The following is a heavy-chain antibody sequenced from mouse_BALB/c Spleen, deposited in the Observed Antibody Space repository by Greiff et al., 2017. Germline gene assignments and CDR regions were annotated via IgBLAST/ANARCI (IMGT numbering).Heavy chain of an antibody. CDR3: ARAGLGFDY. D-gene: IGHD2-2*01. Sequence: VQLQQTGPELVKPGASVKISCKASGYSFTDYIMLWVKQSHGKSLEWIGNINPYYGSTSYNLKFKGKATLTVDKSSSTAYMQLNSLTSEDSAVYYCARAGLGFDYWGQGTTLTVSS. CDR1: GYSFTDYI. CDR2: INPYYGST. J-gene: IGHJ2*01. V-gene: IGHV1-39*01.